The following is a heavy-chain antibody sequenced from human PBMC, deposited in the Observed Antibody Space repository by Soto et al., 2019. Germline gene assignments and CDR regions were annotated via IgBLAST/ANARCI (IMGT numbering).Heavy chain of an antibody. CDR2: VSGGGGST. D-gene: IGHD4-17*01. V-gene: IGHV3-23*01. Sequence: EVQLLESGGGLVQPGGSLRLSCAASGFTFRSYAMSWVRQAPGKGLEWVSAVSGGGGSTFYADSVKGRFTISRDNSKNTLYPQMNSLRAEDTAVYYCAKAKDYGGNSGNFDYWGQGTLGTVSS. J-gene: IGHJ4*02. CDR3: AKAKDYGGNSGNFDY. CDR1: GFTFRSYA.